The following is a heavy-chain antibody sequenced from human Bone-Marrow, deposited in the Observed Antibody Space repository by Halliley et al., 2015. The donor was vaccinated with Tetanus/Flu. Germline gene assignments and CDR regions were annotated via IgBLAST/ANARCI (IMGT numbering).Heavy chain of an antibody. V-gene: IGHV3-48*03. CDR2: MDISGTSI. Sequence: SLRLSCAASGFTFSHYEMNWVRQAPGKGLEWLSYMDISGTSIYYADSVKGRFTIFRDDAENSVYLQMNSLRAEDTALYYCATLTEFDYWGQGTLVTVSS. CDR1: GFTFSHYE. J-gene: IGHJ4*02. CDR3: ATLTEFDY.